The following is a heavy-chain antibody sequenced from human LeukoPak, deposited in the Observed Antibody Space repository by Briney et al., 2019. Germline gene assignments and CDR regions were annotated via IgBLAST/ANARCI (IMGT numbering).Heavy chain of an antibody. V-gene: IGHV3-23*01. CDR2: ISGNGVKT. D-gene: IGHD2-2*01. CDR1: GFTFSRYY. Sequence: GGSLRLSCAASGFTFSRYYMSWVRQTPGKGLEWVSGISGNGVKTFYADSVKGRFTISRDNSKKTVDLQMNSLRVEDTAIFYCARIVVPAAYYFYGMDVWGQGTTVTVSS. CDR3: ARIVVPAAYYFYGMDV. J-gene: IGHJ6*02.